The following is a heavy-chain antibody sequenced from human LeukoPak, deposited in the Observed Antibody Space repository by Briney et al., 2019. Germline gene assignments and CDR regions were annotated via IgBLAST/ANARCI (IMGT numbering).Heavy chain of an antibody. J-gene: IGHJ4*02. CDR1: GLTFSSYT. V-gene: IGHV3-30-3*01. CDR3: ARGIEPLVVFTPVDY. D-gene: IGHD3-22*01. CDR2: VSYDGNSK. Sequence: GGSLRLSCAASGLTFSSYTLHWVRQAPGKGLEWVAIVSYDGNSKYYADSVKGRFTISRDNSNNTLSLQMNSLRTEDTAIYYCARGIEPLVVFTPVDYWGLGTLVTVSS.